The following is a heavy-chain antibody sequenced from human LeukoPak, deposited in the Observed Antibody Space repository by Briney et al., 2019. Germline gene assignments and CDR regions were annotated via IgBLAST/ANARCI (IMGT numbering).Heavy chain of an antibody. D-gene: IGHD6-19*01. CDR2: ITNSGDTT. CDR3: AKRVAVAGTRYFDY. J-gene: IGHJ4*02. V-gene: IGHV3-23*01. Sequence: GGSLRLSCAASGFTFSSYAMSWVRQAPGKGLEWVSGITNSGDTTYYADSVKGRFTISRDNSKNTLYLQMNSLRVEDTASYFCAKRVAVAGTRYFDYWGQGTLVTVSS. CDR1: GFTFSSYA.